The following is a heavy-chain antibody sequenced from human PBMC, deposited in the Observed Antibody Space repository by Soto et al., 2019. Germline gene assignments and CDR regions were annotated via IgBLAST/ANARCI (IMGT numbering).Heavy chain of an antibody. J-gene: IGHJ4*02. CDR2: ISYDGSNK. CDR1: GFTFSSYG. V-gene: IGHV3-30*18. D-gene: IGHD5-18*01. Sequence: QVQLVESGGGVVQPGRSLRLSCAASGFTFSSYGMHWVRQAPGKGLEWVAVISYDGSNKYYEDSVKGRFTISRNNSKNTLYLQMNRLRAEDKAVYYCAKGSTAMTFFDYWGQGTLVTVSS. CDR3: AKGSTAMTFFDY.